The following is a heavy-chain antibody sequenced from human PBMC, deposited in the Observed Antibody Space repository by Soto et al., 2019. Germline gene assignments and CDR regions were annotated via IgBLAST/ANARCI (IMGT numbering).Heavy chain of an antibody. Sequence: GESLTISCKGSGYNFAGYWIAWVRQMPGKGLELMGIIYPSDSDTRYRPSFQGQVTISADKSISSAYLQWSSLRASDTAMYYCARGGVSTRTSDYRGQGTPVTVSS. CDR1: GYNFAGYW. V-gene: IGHV5-51*01. J-gene: IGHJ4*02. CDR3: ARGGVSTRTSDY. D-gene: IGHD3-3*01. CDR2: IYPSDSDT.